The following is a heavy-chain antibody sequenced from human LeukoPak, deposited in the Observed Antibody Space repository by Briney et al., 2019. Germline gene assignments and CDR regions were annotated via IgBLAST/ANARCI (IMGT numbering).Heavy chain of an antibody. CDR2: IYRSGST. J-gene: IGHJ3*02. V-gene: IGHV4-38-2*02. CDR3: AKSNGYGLIDI. Sequence: SETLSLTCTVSGYSINSGYYWVWIRQPPGKGLEWIGSIYRSGSTNYNPSLKSRVTISVDTSKNQFSLKVSSVTAADTAVYYCAKSNGYGLIDIWGQGTMVTVSS. CDR1: GYSINSGYY. D-gene: IGHD3-22*01.